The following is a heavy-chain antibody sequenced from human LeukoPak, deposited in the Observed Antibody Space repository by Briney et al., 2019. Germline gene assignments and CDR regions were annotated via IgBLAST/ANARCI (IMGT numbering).Heavy chain of an antibody. J-gene: IGHJ6*03. CDR3: TRQTLDYCYMDV. Sequence: GGSLRLSCAASGFTFSGSAMHWVRQASGKGLEGVGRIRSKANSYATAYAAWVKGRFTISRDDSKNTAYLQMNSLKTEDTAVYYCTRQTLDYCYMDVWGKGTTVTVSS. CDR1: GFTFSGSA. CDR2: IRSKANSYAT. V-gene: IGHV3-73*01.